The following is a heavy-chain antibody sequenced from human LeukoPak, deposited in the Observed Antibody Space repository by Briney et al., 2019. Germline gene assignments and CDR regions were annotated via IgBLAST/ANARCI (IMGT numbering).Heavy chain of an antibody. CDR1: GYTFTSYD. J-gene: IGHJ6*02. D-gene: IGHD1-26*01. CDR3: ARGGIYYYGMDV. V-gene: IGHV1-8*01. CDR2: MNPNSGNT. Sequence: APVKVSCKASGYTFTSYDINWVRQATGQGLEWMGWMNPNSGNTGYAQKFQGRVTMTRNTSISTAYMELSSLRSEDTAVYYCARGGIYYYGMDVWGQGTTVTVSS.